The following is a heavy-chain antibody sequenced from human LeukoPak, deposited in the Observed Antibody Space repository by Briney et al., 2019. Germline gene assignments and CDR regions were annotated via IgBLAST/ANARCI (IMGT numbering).Heavy chain of an antibody. J-gene: IGHJ4*02. CDR2: INSDGTNT. V-gene: IGHV3-74*01. CDR1: GFTFGIYW. Sequence: GGSLRLSCAASGFTFGIYWMHWVRQAPGKGLVWVSRINSDGTNTDYADSVKGRFTISRDNAKNTLNLQMNSLRAEDTAVYYCVAAGNWGQGTLVTVSS. CDR3: VAAGN. D-gene: IGHD6-13*01.